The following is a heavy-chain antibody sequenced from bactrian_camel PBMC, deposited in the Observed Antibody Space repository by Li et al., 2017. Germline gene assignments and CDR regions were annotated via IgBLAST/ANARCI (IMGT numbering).Heavy chain of an antibody. D-gene: IGHD7*01. Sequence: HVQLVESGGGLAQPGGSLRLSCAASGFTFSNYFMSWVRQTPGKGLKWVSSIYSDGSNTYYADSVKGRFTVSEDKAEGTVYLIMTNLQPEDTANYSCKADSPTYRYCSRGFLQGQGTQVTVS. V-gene: IGHV3S5*01. CDR2: IYSDGSNT. CDR1: GFTFSNYF. J-gene: IGHJ4*01.